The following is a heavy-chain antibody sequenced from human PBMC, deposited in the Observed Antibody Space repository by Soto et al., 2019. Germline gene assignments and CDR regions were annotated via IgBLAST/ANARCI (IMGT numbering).Heavy chain of an antibody. D-gene: IGHD6-13*01. CDR3: ARGRIAAAGVNWFDP. CDR2: IYYSGMT. Sequence: QLQLQESGPGLVKPSETLSLTCTVSGGSISSSSYYWGWFRQPPGKGLEWIGSIYYSGMTYYTPSLKSRVTISVDTSKNQFSLKLSSVTAADTAVYYCARGRIAAAGVNWFDPWGQGTLVTVSS. V-gene: IGHV4-39*01. J-gene: IGHJ5*02. CDR1: GGSISSSSYY.